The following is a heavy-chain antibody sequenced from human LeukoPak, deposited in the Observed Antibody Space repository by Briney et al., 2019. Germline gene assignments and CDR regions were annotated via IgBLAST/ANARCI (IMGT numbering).Heavy chain of an antibody. CDR2: IYYSGTT. Sequence: KSSETLSLTCTVSGGSISSYYWSWIRQPPGEGLEWIGYIYYSGTTNYSPSLKSRVTISVDTSKNHFSLKLNSVTAADTAVYYCARSGSVAAVFDYWGQGTLVTVSS. V-gene: IGHV4-59*01. CDR3: ARSGSVAAVFDY. D-gene: IGHD6-13*01. CDR1: GGSISSYY. J-gene: IGHJ4*02.